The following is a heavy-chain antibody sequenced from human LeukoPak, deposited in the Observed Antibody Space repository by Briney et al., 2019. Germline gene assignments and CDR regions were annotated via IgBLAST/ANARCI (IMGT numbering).Heavy chain of an antibody. D-gene: IGHD3-3*01. CDR1: GFTFSSSW. J-gene: IGHJ4*02. CDR2: VNKDGSVT. CDR3: ARDYDFWTVDY. V-gene: IGHV3-74*01. Sequence: PGGSLRLSCAASGFTFSSSWIHWVRQAPGKGLVWVSRVNKDGSVTDYAESVKGRFSISRDNAKNTLYLQTNSLRAEDTAVYYCARDYDFWTVDYWGQGTLVTVSS.